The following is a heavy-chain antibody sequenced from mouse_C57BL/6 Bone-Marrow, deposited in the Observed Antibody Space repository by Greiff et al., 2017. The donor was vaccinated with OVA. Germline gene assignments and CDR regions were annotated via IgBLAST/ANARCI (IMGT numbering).Heavy chain of an antibody. CDR3: ARYGYYGSSYVRWYFDV. CDR1: GYTFTSYG. J-gene: IGHJ1*03. D-gene: IGHD1-1*01. V-gene: IGHV1-81*01. Sequence: QVQLQQSGAELARPGASVKLSCKASGYTFTSYGISWVKQRTGQGLEWIGEIYPRSGNTYYNEKFKGKATLTADKSSSTAYMELRSLTSEDSAVYFCARYGYYGSSYVRWYFDVWGTGTTVTVSS. CDR2: IYPRSGNT.